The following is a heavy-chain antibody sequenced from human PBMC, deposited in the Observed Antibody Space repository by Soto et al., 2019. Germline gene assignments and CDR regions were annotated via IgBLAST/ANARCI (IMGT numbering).Heavy chain of an antibody. D-gene: IGHD3-3*01. V-gene: IGHV1-3*01. CDR1: GYTFTSYA. CDR2: INAGNGNT. CDR3: ARSYDFWPVDAFDI. J-gene: IGHJ3*02. Sequence: GASVKVSCKASGYTFTSYAMHWVRQAPGQRLEWMGWINAGNGNTKYSQKFQGRVTITRDTSASTAYMELSSLRSEDTAVYYCARSYDFWPVDAFDIWGQGTMVTVSS.